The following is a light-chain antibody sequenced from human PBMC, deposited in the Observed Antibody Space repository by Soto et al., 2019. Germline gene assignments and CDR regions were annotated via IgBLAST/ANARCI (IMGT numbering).Light chain of an antibody. J-gene: IGKJ1*01. V-gene: IGKV3-11*01. CDR1: QSVTNY. CDR3: QQANDWPPT. Sequence: EIFLTQSPDTLSLSPGERATLTCRASQSVTNYIAWYQQRPGQAPRLLIYDASNRATGVPARFSGSRSGTDFTLTISSLQSEDFAVYYCQQANDWPPTFGQGTRV. CDR2: DAS.